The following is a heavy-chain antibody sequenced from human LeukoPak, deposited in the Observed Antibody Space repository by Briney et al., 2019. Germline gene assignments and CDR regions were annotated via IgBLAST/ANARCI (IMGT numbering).Heavy chain of an antibody. V-gene: IGHV3-66*01. CDR1: GFTVSSNY. CDR3: ARDRVSKWIAANYFDY. CDR2: IYSGGST. D-gene: IGHD6-13*01. Sequence: GGSLRLSCAASGFTVSSNYMSRVRQAPGKGLEWVSVIYSGGSTYYADSVKGRFTISRDNSKNTLYLQMNSLRAEDTAVYYCARDRVSKWIAANYFDYWGQGTLVTVSS. J-gene: IGHJ4*02.